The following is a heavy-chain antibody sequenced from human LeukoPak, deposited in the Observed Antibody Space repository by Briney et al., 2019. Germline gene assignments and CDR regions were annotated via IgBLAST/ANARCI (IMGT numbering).Heavy chain of an antibody. CDR3: ARLGGSYPNYYYHGMDV. CDR1: GGTFSSYA. D-gene: IGHD1-26*01. Sequence: SVNVSCKASGGTFSSYAISWVRQAPGQGLEWMGGIIPIFGTANYAQKFQGRVTITADESTSTAYMELSSLRSEDTAVYYCARLGGSYPNYYYHGMDVWGQGTTVTVSS. CDR2: IIPIFGTA. J-gene: IGHJ6*02. V-gene: IGHV1-69*01.